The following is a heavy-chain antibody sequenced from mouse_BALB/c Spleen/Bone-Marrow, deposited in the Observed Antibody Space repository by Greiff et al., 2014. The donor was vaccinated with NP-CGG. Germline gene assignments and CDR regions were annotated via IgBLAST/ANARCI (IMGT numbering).Heavy chain of an antibody. CDR3: AREMVFDITTVVATGGYYFDY. CDR2: INPSNGRA. Sequence: VQLQQSGAELVKPGASLKLSCKASGYTFTSYWMHWVKQRPGQGLEWIGEINPSNGRANYNEKFKSKATLTVDKSSSTAYMQLSSLTSEDSAVYYCAREMVFDITTVVATGGYYFDYWSQGTTLTVSS. CDR1: GYTFTSYW. J-gene: IGHJ2*01. D-gene: IGHD1-1*01. V-gene: IGHV1S81*02.